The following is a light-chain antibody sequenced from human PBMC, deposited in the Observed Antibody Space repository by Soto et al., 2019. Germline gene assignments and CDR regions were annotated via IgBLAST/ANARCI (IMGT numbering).Light chain of an antibody. J-gene: IGLJ2*01. CDR3: ALYVGSGTVV. CDR2: STN. CDR1: SASVLTSYY. V-gene: IGLV8-61*01. Sequence: QTVVSQEPSFSVSPGETVTLTCGLTSASVLTSYYPSWYQQTPGQAPRTLIYSTNIRSSGVPDRFSGSILGNKAALIITGAQADDESDYYCALYVGSGTVVFGGGTKVTVL.